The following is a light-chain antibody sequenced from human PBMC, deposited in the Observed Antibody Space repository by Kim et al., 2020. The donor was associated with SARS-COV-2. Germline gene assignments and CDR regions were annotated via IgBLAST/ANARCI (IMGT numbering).Light chain of an antibody. Sequence: QSALTQPASVSRSPGQSITISCTGASSDIVSWYQHHPGEAPKLIIFEVNKRPSQISNRFSGSKSGNTASLTIAGLQAEDEANYYCCSYEGTVVFGGGTKLTVL. J-gene: IGLJ2*01. CDR2: EVN. V-gene: IGLV2-23*02. CDR1: SSDIV. CDR3: CSYEGTVV.